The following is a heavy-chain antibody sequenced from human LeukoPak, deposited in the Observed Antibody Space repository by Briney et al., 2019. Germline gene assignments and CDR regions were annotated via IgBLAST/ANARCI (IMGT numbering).Heavy chain of an antibody. CDR1: GFTFSSYA. CDR2: ISYDGSNK. Sequence: GGSLRLSCAASGFTFSSYAMHWVRQAPGKGLEWVAVISYDGSNKYHADSVKGRFTISRDNSKNTLYLQMNSLRAEDTAVYYCASPRDPRRQQLIRRAFDIWGQGTMVTVSS. V-gene: IGHV3-30-3*01. J-gene: IGHJ3*02. CDR3: ASPRDPRRQQLIRRAFDI. D-gene: IGHD6-13*01.